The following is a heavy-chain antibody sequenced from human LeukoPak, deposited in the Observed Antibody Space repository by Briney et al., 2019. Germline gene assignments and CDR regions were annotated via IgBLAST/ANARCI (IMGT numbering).Heavy chain of an antibody. Sequence: PGGSLRLSCAASGFTFSSYGMHWVRQAPGKGLEWVAVISYDGSNKYYADSVKGRFTISRDNSKNTLYLQMNSLRAEDTAVYYCARAGYSSGWSPLYGMDVWGQGTTVTVSS. V-gene: IGHV3-30*03. CDR2: ISYDGSNK. CDR1: GFTFSSYG. D-gene: IGHD6-19*01. J-gene: IGHJ6*02. CDR3: ARAGYSSGWSPLYGMDV.